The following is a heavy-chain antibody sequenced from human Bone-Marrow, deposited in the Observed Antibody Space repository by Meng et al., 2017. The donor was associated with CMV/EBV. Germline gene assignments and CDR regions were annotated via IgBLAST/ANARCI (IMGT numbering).Heavy chain of an antibody. CDR3: ARDTEYCSSTSCLNWFDP. CDR2: ISYGGRI. CDR1: GASVSSGTYF. V-gene: IGHV4-39*07. D-gene: IGHD2-2*01. Sequence: SETLSLTCTVSGASVSSGTYFWDWIRQPPGKGLEWIGSISYGGRIYYNSSLMSRVTISVDTSKNQFSLKLSSVTAADTAVYYCARDTEYCSSTSCLNWFDPWGQGTLVTVSS. J-gene: IGHJ5*02.